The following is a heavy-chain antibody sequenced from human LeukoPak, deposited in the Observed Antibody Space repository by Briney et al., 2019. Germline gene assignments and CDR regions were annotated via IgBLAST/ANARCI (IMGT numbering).Heavy chain of an antibody. J-gene: IGHJ6*02. CDR1: GYSISSGYY. CDR2: IYHSGST. V-gene: IGHV4-38-2*02. D-gene: IGHD6-13*01. CDR3: ARCWAAAGISYYYGMDV. Sequence: PSETLSLTCTVSGYSISSGYYWGWIRQPPGKGLEWIGSIYHSGSTYYNPSLKSRVTISVDTSKNQFSLKLSSVTAADTAVYYCARCWAAAGISYYYGMDVWGQGTTVTVSS.